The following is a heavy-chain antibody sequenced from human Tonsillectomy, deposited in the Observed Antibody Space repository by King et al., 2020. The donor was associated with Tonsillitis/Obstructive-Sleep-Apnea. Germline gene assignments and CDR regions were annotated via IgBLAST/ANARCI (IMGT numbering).Heavy chain of an antibody. Sequence: VQLVESGGGLVKPGGSLRLSCAASGFTFSNDWMSWVRQAPGKGLEWGGRFKSKTDGGTTDYAAPEKGRFTISRDDSKNTLYLQMNSLKTEDTAVYYCTIHGGSFDYWGQGTLVTVSS. D-gene: IGHD3-10*01. CDR2: FKSKTDGGTT. CDR3: TIHGGSFDY. J-gene: IGHJ4*02. CDR1: GFTFSNDW. V-gene: IGHV3-15*01.